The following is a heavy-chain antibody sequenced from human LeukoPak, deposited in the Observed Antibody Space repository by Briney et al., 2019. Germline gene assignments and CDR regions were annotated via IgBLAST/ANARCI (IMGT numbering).Heavy chain of an antibody. Sequence: SQTLSLTCTVSGGSISSSGYYWNWIRQHPGRGLEWIGFIYYRGSTYYNPSLKSRVTISVDTSKNQFALRLSSVTAADTAVYYCARDTSGYFAFDYWGQGTLVTVSS. J-gene: IGHJ4*02. CDR2: IYYRGST. CDR1: GGSISSSGYY. CDR3: ARDTSGYFAFDY. D-gene: IGHD3-22*01. V-gene: IGHV4-31*03.